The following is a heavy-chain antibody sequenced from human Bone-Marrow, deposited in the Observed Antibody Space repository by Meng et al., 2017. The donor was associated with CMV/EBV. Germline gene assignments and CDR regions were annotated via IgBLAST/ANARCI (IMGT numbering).Heavy chain of an antibody. CDR1: GFTFSSYA. Sequence: GESLKISCAASGFTFSSYAMSWVRQAPGKGLEWVSAISGSGGSTYYADSVKGRFTISRDNSKNTLYLQMNSLRAEDTAVYYCARDSSTYDFWSGYYAYYYGMDVWGQGTTVTVSS. J-gene: IGHJ6*02. CDR2: ISGSGGST. CDR3: ARDSSTYDFWSGYYAYYYGMDV. V-gene: IGHV3-23*01. D-gene: IGHD3-3*01.